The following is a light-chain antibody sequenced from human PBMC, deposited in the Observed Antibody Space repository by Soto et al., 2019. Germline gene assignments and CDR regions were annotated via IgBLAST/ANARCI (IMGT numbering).Light chain of an antibody. Sequence: QSVVTQPPSVSAAPGQKVTISCSGSASNIGNSYVSWYHLLPGTAPRLLIYDNNQRPSGIPDRFSGSKSGTSATLDISALQTGDEADYYCGAWDSTLRSLVFGGGTQLTVL. J-gene: IGLJ2*01. CDR1: ASNIGNSY. V-gene: IGLV1-51*01. CDR3: GAWDSTLRSLV. CDR2: DNN.